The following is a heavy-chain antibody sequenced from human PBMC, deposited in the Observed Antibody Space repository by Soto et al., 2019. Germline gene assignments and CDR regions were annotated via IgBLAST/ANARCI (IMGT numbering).Heavy chain of an antibody. D-gene: IGHD6-19*01. Sequence: GGSLRLSCAASGFTFSSYAMSWVRQAPGKGLEWVSAISGSGGSTYYADSVKGRFTISRDNSKNTLYLQMNSLRAEDTAVYYCAKYGLLEAVAGTDLDYWGQGTLVTVSS. CDR1: GFTFSSYA. V-gene: IGHV3-23*01. J-gene: IGHJ4*02. CDR3: AKYGLLEAVAGTDLDY. CDR2: ISGSGGST.